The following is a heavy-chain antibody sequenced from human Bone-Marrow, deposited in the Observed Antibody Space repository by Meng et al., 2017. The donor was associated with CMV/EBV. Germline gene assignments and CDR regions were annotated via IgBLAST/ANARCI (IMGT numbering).Heavy chain of an antibody. V-gene: IGHV3-74*01. CDR3: ARDYWGTADY. J-gene: IGHJ4*02. Sequence: GESLKISCAASGFTFSSYWMHWVRQAPGKGLVWVSRINSDGSSTSYADSVKGRFTISRDNAKNTLYLQMNNLRAEDTAIYYCARDYWGTADYWGQGTGVTVSS. D-gene: IGHD1-7*01. CDR2: INSDGSST. CDR1: GFTFSSYW.